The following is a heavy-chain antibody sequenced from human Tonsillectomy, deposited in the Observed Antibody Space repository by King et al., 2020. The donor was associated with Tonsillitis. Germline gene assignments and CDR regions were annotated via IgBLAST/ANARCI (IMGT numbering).Heavy chain of an antibody. V-gene: IGHV3-9*01. Sequence: VQLVESGGGLVQPGRSLRLSCVVSGFTFDEYAMHLVRQVPGKGLEWVSGISWNSDTIGYADSVKGRFTISRDNAKNSLYLQMDRLTGDDTALYFWAKAMSADSTCCLNFWGQGTMVTVSS. D-gene: IGHD2-8*01. CDR3: AKAMSADSTCCLNF. J-gene: IGHJ4*02. CDR2: ISWNSDTI. CDR1: GFTFDEYA.